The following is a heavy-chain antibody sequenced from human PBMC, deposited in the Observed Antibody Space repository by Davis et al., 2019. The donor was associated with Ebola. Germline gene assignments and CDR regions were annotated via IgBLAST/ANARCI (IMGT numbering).Heavy chain of an antibody. CDR3: AKNLFGRSSFGEF. CDR2: ISGSGDDT. J-gene: IGHJ4*02. CDR1: GFTSRSFA. V-gene: IGHV3-23*01. D-gene: IGHD3-10*01. Sequence: GESLKISCAASGFTSRSFAMNWVRQAPGKGLEWVSSISGSGDDTYYADSVKGRFTVSRDNSKNTLYLQMNSLRAEDTAVYYCAKNLFGRSSFGEFWGQGTLVTVSS.